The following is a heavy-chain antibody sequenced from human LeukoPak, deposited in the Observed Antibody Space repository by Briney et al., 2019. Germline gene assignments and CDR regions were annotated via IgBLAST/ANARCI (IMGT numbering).Heavy chain of an antibody. J-gene: IGHJ5*02. CDR3: AIESGMNYYGSGHNWFDP. CDR2: IIPIFGTA. CDR1: GGTCSCWP. V-gene: IGHV1-69*06. D-gene: IGHD3-10*01. Sequence: GASVKVSCKASGGTCSCWPISWVRQAPGQGLEWMGRIIPIFGTANYAQKFQGRVTITADKYTSTAYMELSSLRSEDTAVYYCAIESGMNYYGSGHNWFDPWGQGTLVTVSS.